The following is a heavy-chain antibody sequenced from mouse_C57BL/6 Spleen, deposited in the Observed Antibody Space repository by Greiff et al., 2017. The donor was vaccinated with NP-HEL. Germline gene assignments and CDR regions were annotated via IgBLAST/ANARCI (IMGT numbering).Heavy chain of an antibody. CDR3: ARWAELRPYYAMDY. CDR2: IYPGDGDT. CDR1: GYAFSSSW. J-gene: IGHJ4*01. D-gene: IGHD3-2*02. Sequence: QVQLQQSGPELVKPGASVKISCKASGYAFSSSWMNWVKQRPGKGLEWIGRIYPGDGDTNYNGKFKGKATLTADKSSSTAYMQLSSLTSEDSAVYFCARWAELRPYYAMDYWGQGTSVTVSS. V-gene: IGHV1-82*01.